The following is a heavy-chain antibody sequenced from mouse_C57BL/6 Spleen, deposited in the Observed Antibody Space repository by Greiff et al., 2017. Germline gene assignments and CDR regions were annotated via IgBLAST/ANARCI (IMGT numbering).Heavy chain of an antibody. CDR3: YRKTTEYYYAIDY. CDR2: LCWGDAK. J-gene: IGHJ4*01. Sequence: QVQLKESGPGILQPSQTLSLSCSFSGFSLSTFGMGVGWLRQPSGKGLEWLAHLCWGDAKYYNPALRSRLTISNDTSKNHVILMNVNVDTADTATYYCYRKTTEYYYAIDYWGQGTLVTVSA. V-gene: IGHV8-8*01. CDR1: GFSLSTFGMG. D-gene: IGHD1-1*01.